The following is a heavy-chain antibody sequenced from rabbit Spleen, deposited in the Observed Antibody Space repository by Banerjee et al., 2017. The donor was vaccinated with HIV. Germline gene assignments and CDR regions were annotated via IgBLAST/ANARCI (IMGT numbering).Heavy chain of an antibody. CDR1: GFSFSRYYY. Sequence: QEQLEESGGDLVQPEGSLTLTCTASGFSFSRYYYICWVRQAPGKGLEWIGCIYVGSIGSTYFASWAKGRFTISKTSATTVTLQMTSLTAADTATYFCARDPGSSYYYAMDLWGQGTLVTVS. V-gene: IGHV1S45*01. CDR3: ARDPGSSYYYAMDL. D-gene: IGHD8-1*01. J-gene: IGHJ6*01. CDR2: IYVGSIGST.